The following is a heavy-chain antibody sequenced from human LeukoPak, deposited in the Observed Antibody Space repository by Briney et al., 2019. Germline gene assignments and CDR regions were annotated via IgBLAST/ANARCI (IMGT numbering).Heavy chain of an antibody. Sequence: SETLSLTCTVSGGSISSYYWSWIRQPPGKGLEWIGYIYYSGSTNYNPSLKSRVTISVDTSKNQFSLKLSSVTAADTAVYYCARVYCSSTSCFLDYWGQGTLVTVSS. CDR2: IYYSGST. D-gene: IGHD2-2*01. V-gene: IGHV4-59*01. CDR3: ARVYCSSTSCFLDY. CDR1: GGSISSYY. J-gene: IGHJ4*02.